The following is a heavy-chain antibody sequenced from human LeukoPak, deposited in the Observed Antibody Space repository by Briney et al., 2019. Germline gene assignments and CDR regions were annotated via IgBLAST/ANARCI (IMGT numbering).Heavy chain of an antibody. V-gene: IGHV3-33*01. CDR3: ARDKTPYYDFWSSLDY. J-gene: IGHJ4*02. Sequence: SGGSLRLSCAASGFTFSSYGMHWVRQAPGKGLEWVAVIWYDGSNKYYADSVKGRFTISRDNSKNTLYLQMNSLRAEDTAVYYCARDKTPYYDFWSSLDYWGQGTLVTVSS. CDR1: GFTFSSYG. CDR2: IWYDGSNK. D-gene: IGHD3-3*01.